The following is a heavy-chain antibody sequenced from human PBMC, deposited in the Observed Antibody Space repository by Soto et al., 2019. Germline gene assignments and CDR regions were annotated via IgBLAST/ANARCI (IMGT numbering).Heavy chain of an antibody. CDR2: ISGSGGST. J-gene: IGHJ4*02. Sequence: GGSLRLSCAASGFTFSSYAMSWVRQAPGKGLEWVSAISGSGGSTYYADSVKGRFTISRDNSKNTLYLQMNSLRAEDTAVYYCSKDPQDPKLSKYIVVVQAYYDYWGKGTLVTVS. V-gene: IGHV3-23*01. D-gene: IGHD2-2*01. CDR3: SKDPQDPKLSKYIVVVQAYYDY. CDR1: GFTFSSYA.